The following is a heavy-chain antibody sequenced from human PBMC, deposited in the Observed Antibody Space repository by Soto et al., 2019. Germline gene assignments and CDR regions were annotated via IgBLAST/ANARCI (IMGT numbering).Heavy chain of an antibody. CDR3: AKGLYVVWFDP. J-gene: IGHJ5*02. Sequence: GGSLRLSCAASGFAFSTYGMSWVRQAPGKGLEWVSGVSSSGDSTYYADSVKGRFTTSRDNSKNTVFLQMSSLRAEDTAVYYCAKGLYVVWFDPWGQGTLVTVSS. CDR2: VSSSGDST. CDR1: GFAFSTYG. V-gene: IGHV3-23*01. D-gene: IGHD3-3*01.